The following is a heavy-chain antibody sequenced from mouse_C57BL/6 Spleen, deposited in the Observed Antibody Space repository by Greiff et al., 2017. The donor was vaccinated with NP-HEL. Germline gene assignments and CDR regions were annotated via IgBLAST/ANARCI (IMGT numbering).Heavy chain of an antibody. CDR2: IDPSDSET. CDR3: ARSNWEWDLYYFDY. CDR1: GYTFTSYW. Sequence: VQLQQPGAELVRPGSSVKLSCKASGYTFTSYWMHWVKQRPIQGLEWIGNIDPSDSETHYNQKFKDKATLTVDKSSSTAYMQLSSLTSEDSAVYYCARSNWEWDLYYFDYWGQGTTLTVSS. D-gene: IGHD4-1*02. V-gene: IGHV1-52*01. J-gene: IGHJ2*01.